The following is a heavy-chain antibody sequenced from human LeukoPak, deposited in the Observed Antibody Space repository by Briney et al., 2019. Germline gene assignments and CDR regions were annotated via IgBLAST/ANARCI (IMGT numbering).Heavy chain of an antibody. Sequence: SETLSLTWTVSGGSINSYYWSWIRQPAGKGLEWIGRIYTSGSTNYNPSLKSRVTMSVDTSKNQFSLKLTSVTAADTAVYYCARRGSDWYFDLWGRGTLVTVSS. CDR3: ARRGSDWYFDL. J-gene: IGHJ2*01. V-gene: IGHV4-4*07. CDR1: GGSINSYY. D-gene: IGHD2-15*01. CDR2: IYTSGST.